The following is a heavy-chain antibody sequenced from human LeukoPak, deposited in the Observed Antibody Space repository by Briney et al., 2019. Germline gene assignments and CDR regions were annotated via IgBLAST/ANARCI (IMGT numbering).Heavy chain of an antibody. J-gene: IGHJ6*02. CDR3: AKNVVWGRGVPYGMDV. CDR1: GFSFGDYA. CDR2: ISGVSGSTT. Sequence: GGSLTLSCAASGFSFGDYAMRWVRQAPGKGLEWVSAISGVSGSTTIYAASVKGRFIVSRDNSKSRLYLQMSSLRVEDSAVYYCAKNVVWGRGVPYGMDVWGQGTTVTVAS. V-gene: IGHV3-23*01. D-gene: IGHD3-16*01.